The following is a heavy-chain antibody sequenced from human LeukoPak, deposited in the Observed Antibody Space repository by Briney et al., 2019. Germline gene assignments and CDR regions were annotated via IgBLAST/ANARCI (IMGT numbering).Heavy chain of an antibody. CDR2: IIPILGIA. CDR3: ARDEGTTVTDY. V-gene: IGHV1-69*04. D-gene: IGHD4-17*01. CDR1: GSTFSSYA. Sequence: GASVKVSCKASGSTFSSYAISWVRQAPGQGLQWMGRIIPILGIANYAQKFQGRVTITADKSTSTAYMELSSLRSDDRAVYYCARDEGTTVTDYWGQGTLVTVSS. J-gene: IGHJ4*02.